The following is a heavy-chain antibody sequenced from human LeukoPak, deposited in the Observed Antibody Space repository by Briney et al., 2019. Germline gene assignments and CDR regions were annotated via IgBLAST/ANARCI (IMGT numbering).Heavy chain of an antibody. CDR3: ARDIPHYYYGMDV. Sequence: GGSLRLSCAASGFTFSSYAMHWVRQAPGKGLEWVAIISYDGSDKYYADSVKGRFTISRDNSKNTLYLQMNSLRAEDTAVYYCARDIPHYYYGMDVWGQGTTVTVSS. CDR2: ISYDGSDK. CDR1: GFTFSSYA. J-gene: IGHJ6*02. V-gene: IGHV3-30*04.